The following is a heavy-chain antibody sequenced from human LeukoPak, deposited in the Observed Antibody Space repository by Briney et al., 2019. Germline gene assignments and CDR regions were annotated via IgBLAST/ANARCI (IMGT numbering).Heavy chain of an antibody. V-gene: IGHV3-33*06. D-gene: IGHD4-17*01. CDR1: GFTFSSYC. Sequence: PGGSLRLSCAASGFTFSSYCMHWVRQAPGKGLEWVAVIWYYGSNKYYADSVKGRFTISRDNSKNTLYLQMNSLRAEDTAVYYCAKDLGDYGDYRLHHTLYYWGQGTLVTVSS. CDR2: IWYYGSNK. CDR3: AKDLGDYGDYRLHHTLYY. J-gene: IGHJ4*02.